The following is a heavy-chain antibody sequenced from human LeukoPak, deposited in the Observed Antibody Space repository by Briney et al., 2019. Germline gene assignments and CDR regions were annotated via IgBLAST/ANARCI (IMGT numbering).Heavy chain of an antibody. CDR3: ARVREYYDRQAFDI. CDR1: GGTFSSYA. D-gene: IGHD3-22*01. CDR2: IIPIFGTA. V-gene: IGHV1-69*13. Sequence: GASVKVSCKASGGTFSSYAISWVRQAPGQGLEWMGGIIPIFGTANYAQKFQGRVTITADESTSTAYMELSSLRSEDTAVYYCARVREYYDRQAFDIWGQGTMVTVSS. J-gene: IGHJ3*02.